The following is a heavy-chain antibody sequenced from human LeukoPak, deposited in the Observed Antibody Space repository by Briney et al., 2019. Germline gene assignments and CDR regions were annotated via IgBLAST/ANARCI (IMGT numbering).Heavy chain of an antibody. CDR2: IYYSGST. D-gene: IGHD4-23*01. J-gene: IGHJ4*02. CDR1: VDSVSRGRDQ. CDR3: ARSNSVVTTDY. V-gene: IGHV4-61*01. Sequence: SEPVSLLCTVCVDSVSRGRDQCRWGRRPRGKVGEWIGDIYYSGSTNYNPSLKSRITISVDTSKSQFSLKLSSVTAADTAVYYWARSNSVVTTDYWGQGTLVTVSS.